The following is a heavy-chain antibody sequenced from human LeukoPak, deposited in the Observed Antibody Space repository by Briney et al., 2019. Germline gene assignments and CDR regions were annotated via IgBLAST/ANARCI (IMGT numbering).Heavy chain of an antibody. D-gene: IGHD3-9*01. CDR3: ARANDNYYYYYTDV. CDR1: GFTFRKHW. V-gene: IGHV3-21*01. CDR2: ISSSSSYI. Sequence: GGSLRLSCTAAGFTFRKHWMSWVRQAPGKGLEWVSSISSSSSYIYDADSVKGRFTISRDNAKNSLYLQMNSLRAEDTAVYYCARANDNYYYYYTDVWGKGTTVTIS. J-gene: IGHJ6*03.